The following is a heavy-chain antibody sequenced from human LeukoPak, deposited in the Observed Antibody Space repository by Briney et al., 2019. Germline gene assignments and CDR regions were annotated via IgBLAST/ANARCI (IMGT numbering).Heavy chain of an antibody. CDR2: ISAYNGNT. CDR1: GYTFTSYG. J-gene: IGHJ4*02. Sequence: ASVKVPCKASGYTFTSYGISWVRQAPGQGLEWMGWISAYNGNTNYAQKLQGRVTMTTDTSTSTAYMELRRLRSDDTAVYYCARGREEYYGSGSYLDYWGQGTLVTVSS. CDR3: ARGREEYYGSGSYLDY. D-gene: IGHD3-10*01. V-gene: IGHV1-18*01.